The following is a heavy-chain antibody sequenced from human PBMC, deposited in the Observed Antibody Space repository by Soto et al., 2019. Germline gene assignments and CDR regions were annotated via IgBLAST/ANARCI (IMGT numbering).Heavy chain of an antibody. V-gene: IGHV3-23*01. CDR3: AKDLGWRSSGWNPAGAFDI. CDR2: ISGSGGST. CDR1: GFTFSSYA. J-gene: IGHJ3*02. D-gene: IGHD6-19*01. Sequence: EVQLLESGGGLVQPGGSLRLSCAASGFTFSSYAMSWVRQAPGKGLEWVSAISGSGGSTYYADSVKGRFTISRDNSKNTLYLQMNSLRAEDTAVYYCAKDLGWRSSGWNPAGAFDIWGQGTMVTVSS.